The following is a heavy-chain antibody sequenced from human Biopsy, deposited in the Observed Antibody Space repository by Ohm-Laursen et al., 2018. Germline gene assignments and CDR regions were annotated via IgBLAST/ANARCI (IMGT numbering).Heavy chain of an antibody. V-gene: IGHV4-59*12. Sequence: SHTLSFTCTVSGDSLSSNYWSWTRQPPGKALEWIGYVFYTGSTDYHPSLQSRVTISVDTSKNHFSLRSRSVTPADPAIYYRARDRGYYSDRTVPGYFDLWGRGTLVTVSS. CDR2: VFYTGST. CDR3: ARDRGYYSDRTVPGYFDL. J-gene: IGHJ2*01. D-gene: IGHD3-22*01. CDR1: GDSLSSNY.